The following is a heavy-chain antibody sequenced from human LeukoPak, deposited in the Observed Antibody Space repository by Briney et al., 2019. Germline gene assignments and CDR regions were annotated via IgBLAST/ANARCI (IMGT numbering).Heavy chain of an antibody. D-gene: IGHD5-12*01. CDR3: ARVRGYSGYDRVFDY. CDR1: GYTFTGYY. CDR2: INPNSGGT. Sequence: ASVKVSCKASGYTFTGYYMHWVRQAPGQGLEWMGWINPNSGGTNYAQKFQGRVTMTRDTSISTAYMELSRLRSDDTAVYYCARVRGYSGYDRVFDYWGQGTLVTVSS. V-gene: IGHV1-2*02. J-gene: IGHJ4*02.